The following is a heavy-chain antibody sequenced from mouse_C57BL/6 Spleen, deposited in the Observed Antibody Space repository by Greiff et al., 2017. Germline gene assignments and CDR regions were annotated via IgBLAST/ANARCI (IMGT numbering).Heavy chain of an antibody. V-gene: IGHV14-1*01. CDR2: IDPEDGDT. Sequence: VQLQQSGAELVRPGASVKLSCTASGFNFKDYYMHWVKQRPEQGLEWIGKIDPEDGDTEYTPKFQGKATMTADTSSNTAYLQLSSLTSEDTAVYYCATHYDGGFAYWGQGTLVTVSA. CDR3: ATHYDGGFAY. J-gene: IGHJ3*01. CDR1: GFNFKDYY. D-gene: IGHD1-1*01.